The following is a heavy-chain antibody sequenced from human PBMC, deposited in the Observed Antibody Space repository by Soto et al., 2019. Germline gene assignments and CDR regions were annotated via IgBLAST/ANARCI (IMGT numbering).Heavy chain of an antibody. V-gene: IGHV3-74*01. D-gene: IGHD2-15*01. J-gene: IGHJ6*03. Sequence: EVKLVESGGGLVHPGGSLRLSCAASGFTFSNYWMYWVRQAPGQGLVWVSRINSDGSVSRYADSVKGRLTISRDNVKNTLYLQMNSLRVEDTAVYYGARGDCVGGSCYSLAGSFYYYMDVWGKWTTVTVFS. CDR3: ARGDCVGGSCYSLAGSFYYYMDV. CDR1: GFTFSNYW. CDR2: INSDGSVS.